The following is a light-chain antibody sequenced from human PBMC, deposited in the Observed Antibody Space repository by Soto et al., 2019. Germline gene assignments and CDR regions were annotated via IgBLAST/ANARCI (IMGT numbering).Light chain of an antibody. V-gene: IGLV2-14*01. CDR2: DVS. CDR3: SSYTSSSTPYV. J-gene: IGLJ1*01. Sequence: QSALTQPASVSGSPGQSITISCTGTSSDVGGYNYVSWYQQHPGKAPKLMIYDVSNRPSGVSNRFSGSKSGNTASLTISGLQTEDDADYYYSSYTSSSTPYVFGTGTQLTVL. CDR1: SSDVGGYNY.